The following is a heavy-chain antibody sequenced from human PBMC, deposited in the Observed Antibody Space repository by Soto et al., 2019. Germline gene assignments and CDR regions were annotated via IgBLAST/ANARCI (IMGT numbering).Heavy chain of an antibody. J-gene: IGHJ5*02. V-gene: IGHV4-30-2*01. D-gene: IGHD3-10*01. Sequence: QLQLQESGSGLVKPSQTLSLTCVVSGGSISSGGYFWSWIRQPPGKGLEWIGYIYHSGSTYYNPSLKRRVTISVDRSKNQFSLKLSSVTAADPAVYYCARGLGPWGQGTLVTVSS. CDR3: ARGLGP. CDR1: GGSISSGGYF. CDR2: IYHSGST.